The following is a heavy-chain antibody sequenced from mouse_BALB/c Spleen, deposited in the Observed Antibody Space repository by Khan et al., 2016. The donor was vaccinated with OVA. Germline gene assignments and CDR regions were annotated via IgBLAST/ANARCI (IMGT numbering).Heavy chain of an antibody. CDR1: GFTFSSYT. Sequence: EVELVESGGGLVKPGGSLKLSCAASGFTFSSYTMSWVRQTPENRLVCVDTISSGGSYTYYPDSVKGRFTLSRDNAKNTLYLQMTSLKSDDTAIFLSTGGVIYYVNSYARDFSSQGTS. D-gene: IGHD2-1*01. CDR2: ISSGGSYT. CDR3: TGGVIYYVNSYARDF. V-gene: IGHV5-6-4*01. J-gene: IGHJ4*01.